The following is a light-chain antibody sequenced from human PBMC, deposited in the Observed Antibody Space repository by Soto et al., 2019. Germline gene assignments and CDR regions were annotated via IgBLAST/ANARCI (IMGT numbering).Light chain of an antibody. V-gene: IGKV3-20*01. J-gene: IGKJ1*01. CDR3: QQYGNSPRT. CDR2: STS. CDR1: QSVSSTY. Sequence: EIVLTQSPATLSLSPGERATLSCRASQSVSSTYLAWYQQKPGQAPTLLIYSTSRRAPGIPDRFSGSGSGTDFSLTISRLEPEDFAVYYCQQYGNSPRTFGQGTKVGIK.